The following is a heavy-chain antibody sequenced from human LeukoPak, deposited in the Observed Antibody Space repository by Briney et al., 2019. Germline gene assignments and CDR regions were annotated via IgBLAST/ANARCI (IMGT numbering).Heavy chain of an antibody. CDR3: ARSPLAARNAFDI. V-gene: IGHV4-59*08. CDR1: GGSISSYY. D-gene: IGHD6-6*01. CDR2: IYYSGST. Sequence: SETLSLTCTVSGGSISSYYWSWIRQPPGKGLEWIGYIYYSGSTNYNPSLKSRVTISVDMSKNQFSLKLSSVTAADTAVYYCARSPLAARNAFDIWGQGTMVTVSS. J-gene: IGHJ3*02.